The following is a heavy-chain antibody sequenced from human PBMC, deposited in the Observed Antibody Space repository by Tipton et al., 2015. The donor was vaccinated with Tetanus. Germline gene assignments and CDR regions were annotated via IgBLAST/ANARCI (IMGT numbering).Heavy chain of an antibody. D-gene: IGHD2-2*01. CDR3: GRDSSCSTTSCYLGN. Sequence: SLRLSCAASGFTFSSYAMSWARQAPGKGLEWVATIISTGTYIHYADSVKGRFTISRDNSKNTLYLQMNSLGVEDTAMYYCGRDSSCSTTSCYLGNWGQGTLVTVSS. V-gene: IGHV3-23*01. CDR1: GFTFSSYA. CDR2: IISTGTYI. J-gene: IGHJ4*02.